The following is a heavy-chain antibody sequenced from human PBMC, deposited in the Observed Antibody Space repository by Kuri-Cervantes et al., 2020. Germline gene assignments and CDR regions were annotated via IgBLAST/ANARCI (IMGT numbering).Heavy chain of an antibody. J-gene: IGHJ3*02. CDR1: GYTFITYY. D-gene: IGHD6-19*01. V-gene: IGHV1-46*01. CDR3: ARDVFGAAVASRAFDT. Sequence: ASVKVSCKASGYTFITYYIHWVRQAPGQGLEWMGIINPSGGSTSYAQKFQGRVTMTTDTSTTTAYMELKSLRSDDTAVYYCARDVFGAAVASRAFDTWGQGTMVTVSS. CDR2: INPSGGST.